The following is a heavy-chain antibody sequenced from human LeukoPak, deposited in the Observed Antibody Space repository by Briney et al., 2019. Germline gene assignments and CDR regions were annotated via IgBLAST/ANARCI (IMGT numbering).Heavy chain of an antibody. Sequence: KTSETLSLTCSVPGGSISRDYWSWIRQPPGKGLEWIGYMYYSGSTNFNPSLKTRVTISVDTSKNHFSLKMSSVPAVATAVYYCARGSLGDYGNWFDLWGQGTLVTVSS. CDR1: GGSISRDY. D-gene: IGHD4-17*01. CDR3: ARGSLGDYGNWFDL. V-gene: IGHV4-59*01. CDR2: MYYSGST. J-gene: IGHJ5*02.